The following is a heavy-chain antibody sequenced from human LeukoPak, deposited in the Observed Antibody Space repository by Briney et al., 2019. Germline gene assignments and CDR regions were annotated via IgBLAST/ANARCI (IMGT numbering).Heavy chain of an antibody. CDR1: GGSISSNSYY. Sequence: SETLSLTCTVSGGSISSNSYYWGWIRQPPGKGLEWIGSIYYSGSTYYNPSLKSLVTISVDTSKNQFSLKLSSVTAADTAVYYCARRGFGNSFVDYWGQGTLVTVSS. CDR3: ARRGFGNSFVDY. CDR2: IYYSGST. D-gene: IGHD4-23*01. J-gene: IGHJ4*02. V-gene: IGHV4-39*07.